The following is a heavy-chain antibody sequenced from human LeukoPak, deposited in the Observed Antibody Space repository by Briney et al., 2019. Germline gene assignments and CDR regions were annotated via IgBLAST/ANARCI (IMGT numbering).Heavy chain of an antibody. CDR1: GFTFSSYW. Sequence: PGGSLRLSCAASGFTFSSYWMSWVRQAPGKGLEWVANIKQDGSEKYYVDSVKGRFTISRDNAKNSLYLQMNSLRAEDTAVYYCARGLGYCSGGSCYDYWGQGTLVTVSS. J-gene: IGHJ4*02. CDR2: IKQDGSEK. CDR3: ARGLGYCSGGSCYDY. V-gene: IGHV3-7*04. D-gene: IGHD2-15*01.